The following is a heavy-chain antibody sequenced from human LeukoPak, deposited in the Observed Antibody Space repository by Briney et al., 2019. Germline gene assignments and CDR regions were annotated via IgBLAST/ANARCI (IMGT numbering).Heavy chain of an antibody. CDR1: GGSISSYY. D-gene: IGHD1-26*01. CDR3: ARYALRATTRSNFDY. Sequence: PSETLSLTCTVSGGSISSYYWGWIRQPPGKGLEWIGSIYYSGSTYYNPSLKSRVTISVDTSKNQFSLKLSSVTAADTAVYYCARYALRATTRSNFDYWVQGTLVTVSS. CDR2: IYYSGST. V-gene: IGHV4-39*01. J-gene: IGHJ4*02.